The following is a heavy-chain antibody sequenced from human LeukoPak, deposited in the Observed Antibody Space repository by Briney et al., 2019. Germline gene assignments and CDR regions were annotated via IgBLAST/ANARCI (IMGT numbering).Heavy chain of an antibody. CDR2: ISGSGGST. CDR3: AKDAPVNIVVVPAANS. CDR1: GFTFSSYA. D-gene: IGHD2-2*01. V-gene: IGHV3-23*01. J-gene: IGHJ4*02. Sequence: GGSLRLSCAASGFTFSSYAVSWVRQAPGKGLEWVSAISGSGGSTYYADSVKGRFTISRDNSKNTLYLQMNSLRAEDTAVYYCAKDAPVNIVVVPAANSWGQGTLVTVSS.